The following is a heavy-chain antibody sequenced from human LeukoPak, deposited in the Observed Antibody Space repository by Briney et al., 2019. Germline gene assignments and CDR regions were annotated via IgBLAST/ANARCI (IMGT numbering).Heavy chain of an antibody. V-gene: IGHV3-7*01. J-gene: IGHJ4*02. CDR1: GLTFSIHW. Sequence: GGSLRLSCAASGLTFSIHWMNWVRQAPGKGLECVANINQDGSDKYYVDSVKGRFTISRDNTKNSLYLQMNSLRAEDTAVYYCVGGDYWGQGTLVTFSS. CDR2: INQDGSDK. CDR3: VGGDY.